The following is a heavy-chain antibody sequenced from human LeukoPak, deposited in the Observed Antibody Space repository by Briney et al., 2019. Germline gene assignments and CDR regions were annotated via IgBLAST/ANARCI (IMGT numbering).Heavy chain of an antibody. CDR1: GFTFSRYW. CDR3: AREMEGFDY. V-gene: IGHV3-7*01. CDR2: IKQDGSEK. Sequence: GGSLRLSCAASGFTFSRYWISWVRQAPGKGLEWVANIKQDGSEKSYVDSVKGRFTISRDNAKNSLYLQMNSLRAEDTAVYYCAREMEGFDYWGQGALVTVSS. J-gene: IGHJ4*02. D-gene: IGHD2-8*01.